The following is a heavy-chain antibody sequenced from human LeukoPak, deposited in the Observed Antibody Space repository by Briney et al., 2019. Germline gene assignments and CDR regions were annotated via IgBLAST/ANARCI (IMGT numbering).Heavy chain of an antibody. D-gene: IGHD2-21*02. J-gene: IGHJ6*03. Sequence: PGGSLRLSCAASGFTFSNYEMHWVRQAPGKGLEWVSYISSSGSDIYYAGSVKGRFTISRDNAKNSLYLHMNSLRAEDTAVYYCAIRPSTARAFYYSTDVWGKGTTVTISS. CDR2: ISSSGSDI. CDR3: AIRPSTARAFYYSTDV. V-gene: IGHV3-48*03. CDR1: GFTFSNYE.